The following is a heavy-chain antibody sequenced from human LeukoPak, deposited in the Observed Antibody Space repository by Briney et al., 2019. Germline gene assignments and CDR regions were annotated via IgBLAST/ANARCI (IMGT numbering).Heavy chain of an antibody. CDR1: GGTFSSYA. Sequence: PGASVKVSCKASGGTFSSYAISWVRQAPGQGLEWMGGIIPIFGTANYAQKFQGRVTITADESTSTAYMELSSLRSEDTAVYYCARDLCSGGSCQYYYYGMDVWGQGTTVTVSS. V-gene: IGHV1-69*13. CDR3: ARDLCSGGSCQYYYYGMDV. CDR2: IIPIFGTA. J-gene: IGHJ6*02. D-gene: IGHD2-15*01.